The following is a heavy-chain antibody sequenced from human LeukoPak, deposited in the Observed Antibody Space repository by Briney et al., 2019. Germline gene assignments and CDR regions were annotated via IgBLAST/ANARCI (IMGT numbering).Heavy chain of an antibody. Sequence: GGSLRLSCVASGFPFSSYWMTWVRQAPGKGLEWVANIKQDGSKKSYVDSVKGRFTISRDNAKNSLYLQMNSLRAEDTAVFYCARDQYDTWSRRGNFDSWGQGTLVIVSS. J-gene: IGHJ4*02. CDR1: GFPFSSYW. CDR3: ARDQYDTWSRRGNFDS. V-gene: IGHV3-7*03. D-gene: IGHD3-3*01. CDR2: IKQDGSKK.